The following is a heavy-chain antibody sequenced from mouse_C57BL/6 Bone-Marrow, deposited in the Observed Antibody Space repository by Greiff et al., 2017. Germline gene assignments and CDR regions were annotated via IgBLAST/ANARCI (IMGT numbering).Heavy chain of an antibody. Sequence: VQLQQPGAELVMPGASVKLSCKASGYTFTSYWMHWVKQRPGQGLEWIGEIDPSDSYTNYNQKFKGKSTLTVDKSSSTAYMQLSSLTSEYSTVYYCAREGIYYYGRNQYYYAMDYWGQGTSVTVSS. V-gene: IGHV1-69*01. CDR1: GYTFTSYW. J-gene: IGHJ4*01. D-gene: IGHD1-1*01. CDR2: IDPSDSYT. CDR3: AREGIYYYGRNQYYYAMDY.